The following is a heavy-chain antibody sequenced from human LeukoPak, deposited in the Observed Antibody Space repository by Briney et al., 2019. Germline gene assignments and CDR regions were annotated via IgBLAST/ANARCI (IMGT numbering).Heavy chain of an antibody. CDR2: ISSSSYI. CDR3: ARDLDGYSYGLNWFDP. Sequence: PGGSLRLSCAASGFTFSSYSMNWVRQAPGKGLEWVSSISSSSYIYYADSVKGRFTISRDNAKNSLYLQMNSLRAEDTAVYYCARDLDGYSYGLNWFDPWGQGTPVTVSS. CDR1: GFTFSSYS. V-gene: IGHV3-21*01. J-gene: IGHJ5*02. D-gene: IGHD5-18*01.